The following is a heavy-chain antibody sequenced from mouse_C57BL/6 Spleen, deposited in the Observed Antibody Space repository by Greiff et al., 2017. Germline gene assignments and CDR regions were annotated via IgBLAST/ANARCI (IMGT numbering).Heavy chain of an antibody. CDR2: IDPSDSYT. Sequence: QVQLQQPGAELVRPGTSVKLSCKASGYTFTSYWMHWVKQRPGQGLEWIGVIDPSDSYTNYNQKFKGKATLTVDTSSSTAYMQLSSLTSEDSAFYYCARGVYYYGSSTFYAMDYWGQGTSVTVSS. CDR3: ARGVYYYGSSTFYAMDY. CDR1: GYTFTSYW. J-gene: IGHJ4*01. D-gene: IGHD1-1*01. V-gene: IGHV1-59*01.